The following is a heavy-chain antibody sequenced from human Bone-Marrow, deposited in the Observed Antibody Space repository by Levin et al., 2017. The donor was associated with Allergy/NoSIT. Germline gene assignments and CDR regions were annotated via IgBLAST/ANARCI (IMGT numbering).Heavy chain of an antibody. CDR3: AKGSYCSAGTCYARLGN. D-gene: IGHD2-15*01. V-gene: IGHV3-23*01. Sequence: GESLKISCAASGFTFSSDVMSWVRQAPGKGLEWVSGISESGGTTYYTDSVKGRFTISRDNSKNTLYLEMNSLRAEDTAVYYCAKGSYCSAGTCYARLGNWGQGTLVTVSS. CDR2: ISESGGTT. CDR1: GFTFSSDV. J-gene: IGHJ4*02.